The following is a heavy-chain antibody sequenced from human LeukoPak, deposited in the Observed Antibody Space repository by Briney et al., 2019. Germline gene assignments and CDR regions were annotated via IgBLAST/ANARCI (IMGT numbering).Heavy chain of an antibody. V-gene: IGHV3-23*01. Sequence: PGGSLRLSCAASGFTFSTYGMSWVRQAPGKGLEWVSGINNNGANTYYADSVTGRFTVSRDNSKNTVDLQMNNLRVDDTAIYYCAKDHANTPVVTNWGQGILVSVSS. CDR1: GFTFSTYG. D-gene: IGHD2-21*02. CDR2: INNNGANT. CDR3: AKDHANTPVVTN. J-gene: IGHJ4*02.